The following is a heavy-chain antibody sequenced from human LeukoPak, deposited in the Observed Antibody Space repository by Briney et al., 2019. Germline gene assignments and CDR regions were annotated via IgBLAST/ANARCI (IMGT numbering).Heavy chain of an antibody. V-gene: IGHV3-74*01. CDR2: ISTDGYTT. D-gene: IGHD2-15*01. Sequence: GGSLRLSCAASGFTFSSYGMHWIRQAPREGLVWVSRISTDGYTTDYADFVQGRFTASRDNTKNTWSLEMNSLRAEDTAVYYCVVGGSPGYWGQGTLVTVSS. CDR1: GFTFSSYG. CDR3: VVGGSPGY. J-gene: IGHJ4*02.